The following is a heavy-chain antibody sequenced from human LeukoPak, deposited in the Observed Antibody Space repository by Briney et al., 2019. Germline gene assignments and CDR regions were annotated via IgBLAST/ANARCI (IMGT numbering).Heavy chain of an antibody. V-gene: IGHV3-21*01. CDR3: ARDFRYSGSYHRWFDP. J-gene: IGHJ5*02. CDR2: IRSSGTYI. CDR1: GFTFSAYS. Sequence: GGSLRLSCAASGFTFSAYSINWVRQAPGRGLEWVSSIRSSGTYIYYADSVKGRFTISRDNAKNSLSLQMNSLRAEDTAVYYCARDFRYSGSYHRWFDPWGQGTLVTVSS. D-gene: IGHD1-26*01.